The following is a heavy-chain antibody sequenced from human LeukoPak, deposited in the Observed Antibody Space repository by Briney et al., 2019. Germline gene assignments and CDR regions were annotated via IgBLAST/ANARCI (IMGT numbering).Heavy chain of an antibody. D-gene: IGHD4-23*01. V-gene: IGHV3-53*01. J-gene: IGHJ4*02. CDR2: IHSNGST. Sequence: GGSLRLSCAASGFSVSSNYMSWVRQAPGKGLEWVSIIHSNGSTKYADSVKGRFTISRDISKNTLFLQMNSMTAGDTAIYYCAGGRNNYGGNYEIEYWGQGTLGTVSS. CDR1: GFSVSSNY. CDR3: AGGRNNYGGNYEIEY.